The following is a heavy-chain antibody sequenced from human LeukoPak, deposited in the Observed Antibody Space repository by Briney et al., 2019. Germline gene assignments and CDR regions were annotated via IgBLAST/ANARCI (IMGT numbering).Heavy chain of an antibody. V-gene: IGHV3-21*01. CDR2: ISSSSSYI. J-gene: IGHJ4*02. CDR1: GFTFSSYS. D-gene: IGHD6-13*01. CDR3: ARDLYGIAAAEYYFDY. Sequence: PGGSLRLSCAASGFTFSSYSMNWVRQAPGKGLEWVSSISSSSSYIYYADSVKGRFTISRDNAKNSLYLQMNSLRAEDTAVYYCARDLYGIAAAEYYFDYWGQGTLVTVSS.